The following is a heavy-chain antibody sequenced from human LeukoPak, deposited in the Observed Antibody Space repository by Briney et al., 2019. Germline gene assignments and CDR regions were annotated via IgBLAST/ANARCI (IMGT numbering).Heavy chain of an antibody. V-gene: IGHV3-23*01. CDR3: AKRHGAPAGRVYSSGWYVWDY. J-gene: IGHJ4*02. D-gene: IGHD6-19*01. CDR2: ISGSGGST. CDR1: GFTFSSYA. Sequence: PGGSLRLSCAASGFTFSSYAMSWVRQAPGKGLEWVSAISGSGGSTYYADSVKGRFTISRDNSKNTLYLQMNSLRAEDTAVYYGAKRHGAPAGRVYSSGWYVWDYWGQGTLVTVSS.